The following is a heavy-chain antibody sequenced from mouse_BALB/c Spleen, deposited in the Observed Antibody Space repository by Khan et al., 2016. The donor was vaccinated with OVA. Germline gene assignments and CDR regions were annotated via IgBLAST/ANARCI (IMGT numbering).Heavy chain of an antibody. CDR1: GYTFTDYA. V-gene: IGHV1S137*01. J-gene: IGHJ3*01. CDR3: ASGGKFAY. D-gene: IGHD1-1*02. Sequence: VQLQESGAELVRPGVSVKISCKGSGYTFTDYAMHWVKQSHAKSLEWIGVISTYYGDADYSQKFKDKATLTVDRSSSTAYMELASLTFEDSAIYYCASGGKFAYWGQGTLVTVSA. CDR2: ISTYYGDA.